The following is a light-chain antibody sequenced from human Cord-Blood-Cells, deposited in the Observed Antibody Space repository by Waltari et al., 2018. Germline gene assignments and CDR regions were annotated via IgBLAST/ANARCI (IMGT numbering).Light chain of an antibody. CDR1: SSDVGGYNY. Sequence: QSALTQPASVSGSPGQAITISCTGTSSDVGGYNYVSWYQQHPGKAHKLMIYDVSNRPSGVSKRFSGSKSGNTASLTISGLQADDEADYYCSSYTSSSWVFGGGTKLTVL. J-gene: IGLJ3*02. V-gene: IGLV2-14*01. CDR2: DVS. CDR3: SSYTSSSWV.